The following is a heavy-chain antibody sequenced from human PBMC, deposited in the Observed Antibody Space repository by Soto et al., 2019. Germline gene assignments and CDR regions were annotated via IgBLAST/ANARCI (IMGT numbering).Heavy chain of an antibody. V-gene: IGHV1-8*01. CDR3: ARGFVLRFLEWLSPYYYYGMDV. CDR1: GYTFTSYD. Sequence: GASVKVSCKASGYTFTSYDINWVRQATGQGLEWMGWMNPNSGNTGYAQKFQGRVTMTRNTSISTAYMELSSLRSEDTAVYYCARGFVLRFLEWLSPYYYYGMDVWGQGTTVTVSS. J-gene: IGHJ6*02. D-gene: IGHD3-3*01. CDR2: MNPNSGNT.